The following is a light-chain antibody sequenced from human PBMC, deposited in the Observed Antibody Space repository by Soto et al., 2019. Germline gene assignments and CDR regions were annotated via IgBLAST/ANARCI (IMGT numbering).Light chain of an antibody. Sequence: ERVMTQSPGTLSVAPGERATVSCRATQTVSTNLAWYQQKAGQAPRLLIYGASSRATGIPDRFSGSGSGTDFTLTITRLEPEDSAVYFCQQYTGPPTTFGQGTRLEI. V-gene: IGKV3-20*01. J-gene: IGKJ5*01. CDR3: QQYTGPPTT. CDR1: QTVSTN. CDR2: GAS.